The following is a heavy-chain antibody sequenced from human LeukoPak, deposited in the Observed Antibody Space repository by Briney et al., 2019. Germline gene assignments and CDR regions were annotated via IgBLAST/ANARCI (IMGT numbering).Heavy chain of an antibody. CDR2: INSDGSST. D-gene: IGHD3-22*01. J-gene: IGHJ4*02. V-gene: IGHV3-74*01. CDR3: ARAMNHYDSSGTYYAIPSTY. CDR1: GFTFSSYW. Sequence: PGGSLRLSCAASGFTFSSYWMHWVRQAPGKGLVWVSRINSDGSSTSYADSVKGRFTISRDNAKNTLYLQMNSLRAEDTAVYYCARAMNHYDSSGTYYAIPSTYWGQGTLVTVSS.